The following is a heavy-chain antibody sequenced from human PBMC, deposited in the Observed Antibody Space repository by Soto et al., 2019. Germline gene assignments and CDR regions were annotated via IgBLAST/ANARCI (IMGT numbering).Heavy chain of an antibody. V-gene: IGHV1-69*01. Sequence: QVQLVQSGAEVKKPGSSMKVSCKASGGTFRRYISWVRQAPGQGLEWMGVIIDMYGTANYAQKFQGRVTITADEFTSTAYMELSSRKPDDTGVYYCATNTSGYFPDWGQGTLVTGSS. CDR2: IIDMYGTA. CDR3: ATNTSGYFPD. CDR1: GGTFRRY. J-gene: IGHJ4*02. D-gene: IGHD3-22*01.